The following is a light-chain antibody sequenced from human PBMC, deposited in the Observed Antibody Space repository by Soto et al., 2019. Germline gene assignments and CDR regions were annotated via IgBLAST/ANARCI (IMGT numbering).Light chain of an antibody. V-gene: IGLV2-14*01. CDR1: SSDVGGYNF. CDR3: SSSTSSGTWV. Sequence: QSALTQPASVSGSPGQSITISCTGTSSDVGGYNFVSWYQQGPGKAPKLMIYEVNNRPSGVSNRFSGSKSGNTASLTISGLQAEDEADYYCSSSTSSGTWVFGGGTQLTVL. CDR2: EVN. J-gene: IGLJ3*02.